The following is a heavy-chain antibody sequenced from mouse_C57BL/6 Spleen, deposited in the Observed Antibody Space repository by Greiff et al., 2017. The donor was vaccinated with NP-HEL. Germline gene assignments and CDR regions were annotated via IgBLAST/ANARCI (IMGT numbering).Heavy chain of an antibody. CDR2: IRSKSSNYAT. CDR3: VRDRGWDSYYAMDY. J-gene: IGHJ4*01. CDR1: GFTFNTYA. V-gene: IGHV10-3*01. Sequence: DVKLVESGGGLVQPKGSLKLSCAASGFTFNTYAMHWVRQAPGKGLEWVARIRSKSSNYATYYADSVKDRFTISRDDSQSMLYLQMNNLKTEDTAMYYCVRDRGWDSYYAMDYWGQGTSVTVSS. D-gene: IGHD4-1*01.